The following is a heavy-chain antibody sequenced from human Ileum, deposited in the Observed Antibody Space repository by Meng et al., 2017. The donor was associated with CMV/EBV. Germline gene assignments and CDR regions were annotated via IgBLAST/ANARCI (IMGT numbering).Heavy chain of an antibody. CDR1: GFTFSTYT. CDR2: ISGNSNNI. Sequence: GESLKISCVASGFTFSTYTMSWVRQAPGKGLEPVSTISGNSNNIYYIDSVKGRFTISRDNSKSTLYLQMDSLRAEDTAVYYCAKDRRADSNYAHFDYWGQGALVTVSS. V-gene: IGHV3-23*01. D-gene: IGHD4-11*01. J-gene: IGHJ4*02. CDR3: AKDRRADSNYAHFDY.